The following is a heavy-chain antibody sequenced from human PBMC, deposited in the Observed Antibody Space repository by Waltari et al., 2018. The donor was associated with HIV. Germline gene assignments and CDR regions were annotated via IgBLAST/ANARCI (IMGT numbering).Heavy chain of an antibody. J-gene: IGHJ4*02. V-gene: IGHV1-2*06. CDR3: ARVLCSSTICLAPFDY. D-gene: IGHD2-2*01. CDR2: INPNSGGT. CDR1: GYTFTGYY. Sequence: QVQLVQSGAEVKKPGASVKVSCKASGYTFTGYYMHWVRQAPGQGLEWMGRINPNSGGTNYAQKFQGRVTMTRDTSISTAYMELSRLRSDDTAVYYCARVLCSSTICLAPFDYWGQGTLVTVSS.